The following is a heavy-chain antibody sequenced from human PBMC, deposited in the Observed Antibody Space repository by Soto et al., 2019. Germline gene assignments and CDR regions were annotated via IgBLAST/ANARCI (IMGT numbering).Heavy chain of an antibody. V-gene: IGHV3-15*01. D-gene: IGHD2-2*01. Sequence: EVQLVESGGGLVQPGGSLRVSCEASGLTFHRAWMTWVRQAPGKGLEWIGRMKSKTDGGTTEYATSLKGRFTLSRDDSQNMFYLQMRNLKTEDTAVYYCTTTFIVVAPAGINDWFDPWGRGTLVTVSS. CDR3: TTTFIVVAPAGINDWFDP. CDR1: GLTFHRAW. J-gene: IGHJ5*02. CDR2: MKSKTDGGTT.